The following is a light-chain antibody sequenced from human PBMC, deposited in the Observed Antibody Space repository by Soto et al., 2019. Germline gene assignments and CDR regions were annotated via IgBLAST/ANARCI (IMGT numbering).Light chain of an antibody. Sequence: QSALTQPASVSGSPGQSITISCTGTSSDVGSYNYVSWYQQHPGKAPRLMIYASSNRPSGVSHRFSGSRSGNTASLTISGLQAEDEADYFCSSYTTSSTRVFGTGTKVTVL. V-gene: IGLV2-14*01. CDR3: SSYTTSSTRV. CDR2: ASS. J-gene: IGLJ1*01. CDR1: SSDVGSYNY.